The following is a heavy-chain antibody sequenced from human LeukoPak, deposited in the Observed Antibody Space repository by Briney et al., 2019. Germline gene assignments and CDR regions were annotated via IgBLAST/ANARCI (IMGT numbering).Heavy chain of an antibody. Sequence: GGSLRLSCVASGLTVSNSYMSWVRQGPGKGLEWVSVIYSDGGTFYSDSVKGRFTISRDYSKSTLYLQMNSLRADDTAVYYCARDSNGPAFWGQGTLVTVS. J-gene: IGHJ4*02. D-gene: IGHD6-19*01. CDR3: ARDSNGPAF. V-gene: IGHV3-53*01. CDR2: IYSDGGT. CDR1: GLTVSNSY.